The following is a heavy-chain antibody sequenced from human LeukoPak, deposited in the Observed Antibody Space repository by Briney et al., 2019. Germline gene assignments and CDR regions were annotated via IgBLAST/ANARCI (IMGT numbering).Heavy chain of an antibody. CDR1: GGSLSAYY. V-gene: IGHV4-34*01. J-gene: IGHJ4*02. CDR2: INHSGIT. Sequence: PSETLFLTCAAYGGSLSAYYWTSIRQSPGKGLEWIGEINHSGITNYNPSLKSLITISIHTSNEQVSLRMNSVTAADTAIYYCATFRRGIGFELWDQGALVTVSS. CDR3: ATFRRGIGFEL. D-gene: IGHD3-10*01.